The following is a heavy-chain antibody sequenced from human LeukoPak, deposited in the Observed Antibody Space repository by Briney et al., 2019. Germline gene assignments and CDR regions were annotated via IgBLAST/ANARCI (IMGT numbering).Heavy chain of an antibody. J-gene: IGHJ5*02. CDR2: INPNSGGT. CDR3: ARDPRITMIIEENWFDP. V-gene: IGHV1-2*02. Sequence: ASVKVSCKASGYTFTGYYMHWVQQAPGQGLEWMGWINPNSGGTNYAQKFQGRVTMTRDTSISTAYMELSRLRSDDTAVYYCARDPRITMIIEENWFDPWGQGTLVTVSS. CDR1: GYTFTGYY. D-gene: IGHD3-22*01.